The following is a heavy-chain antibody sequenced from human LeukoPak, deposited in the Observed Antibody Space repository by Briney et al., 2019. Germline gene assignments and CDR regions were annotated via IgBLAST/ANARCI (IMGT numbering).Heavy chain of an antibody. D-gene: IGHD5-12*01. CDR3: AREGYVEELDY. CDR1: GGPISTHY. Sequence: PSETLSLTCIVSGGPISTHYWSWSRQPPGKGLEWIGYNDYSGSTNYNPSLKSRVTISVGTSKNQFSLKLSSVTAADTAVYYCAREGYVEELDYWGQGTLVTVSS. J-gene: IGHJ4*02. V-gene: IGHV4-59*11. CDR2: NDYSGST.